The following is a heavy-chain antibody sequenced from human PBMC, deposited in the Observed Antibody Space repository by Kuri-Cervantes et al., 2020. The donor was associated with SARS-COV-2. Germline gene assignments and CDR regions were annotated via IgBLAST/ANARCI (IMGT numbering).Heavy chain of an antibody. CDR1: GGTFSSYV. Sequence: SVKVSCKASGGTFSSYVISWVRQAPGQGLEWMGGIIPIFGTANYAQKFQGRVTITMDESTSTAYMELSSLRSEDTAVYYCARVMSTSSIAARPRPYYFDYWGQGTLVTVSS. CDR3: ARVMSTSSIAARPRPYYFDY. V-gene: IGHV1-69*05. CDR2: IIPIFGTA. D-gene: IGHD6-6*01. J-gene: IGHJ4*02.